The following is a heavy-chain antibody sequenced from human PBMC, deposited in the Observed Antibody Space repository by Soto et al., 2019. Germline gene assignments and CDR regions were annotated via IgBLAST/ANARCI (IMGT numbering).Heavy chain of an antibody. J-gene: IGHJ4*02. V-gene: IGHV4-61*08. CDR2: IYYTGST. CDR3: ARGGSYGDFFDY. CDR1: GGSISIGGYS. D-gene: IGHD4-17*01. Sequence: PSETLSLTCAVSGGSISIGGYSWTWIRQSPGKGLEWIGYIYYTGSTKYNPSLKSRVTISLDTSKNQFSLRLTSVTSADTAVYYCARGGSYGDFFDYWGQGAQVTVSS.